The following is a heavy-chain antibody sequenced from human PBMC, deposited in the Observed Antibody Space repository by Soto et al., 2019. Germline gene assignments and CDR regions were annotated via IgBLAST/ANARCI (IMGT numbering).Heavy chain of an antibody. V-gene: IGHV4-34*01. CDR1: GGSFSGYY. CDR2: INHSGST. D-gene: IGHD3-3*01. Sequence: PSETLSLTCAVYGGSFSGYYWSWIRQPPGKGLEWIGEINHSGSTNYNPSLKSRVTISVDTSKNQFSLKLSSVTAADTAVYYCARAAPHRITIFGAGGTTSHDSYPRPGPLYYYYMDVWGKGTTVTVSS. CDR3: ARAAPHRITIFGAGGTTSHDSYPRPGPLYYYYMDV. J-gene: IGHJ6*03.